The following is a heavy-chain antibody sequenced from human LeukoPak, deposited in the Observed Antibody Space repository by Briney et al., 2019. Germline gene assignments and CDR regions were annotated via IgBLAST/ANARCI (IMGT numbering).Heavy chain of an antibody. Sequence: GGSLRLSCAASGFTVSSNYMGWVRQAPGKGLEWVSAISGSGGSTYYADSVKGRFTISRDNSKNTLYLQMNSLRAEDTAVYYCAKGGWFDPWGQGTLVTVSS. V-gene: IGHV3-23*01. CDR1: GFTVSSNY. J-gene: IGHJ5*02. CDR3: AKGGWFDP. CDR2: ISGSGGST.